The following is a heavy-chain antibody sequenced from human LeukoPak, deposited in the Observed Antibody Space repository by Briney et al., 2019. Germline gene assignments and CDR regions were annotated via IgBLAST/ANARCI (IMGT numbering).Heavy chain of an antibody. D-gene: IGHD3-3*01. V-gene: IGHV1-69*05. Sequence: GASVKVSCKASGGTFSNYAISWVRQAPGQGLEWMGEIIPIFGTAHYAQKFQGRVTITTDESTGTASTTTAYMEVSSLRSDDTAVYYCASRSGFWSGYLDYWGQGTLVTVSS. CDR1: GGTFSNYA. CDR3: ASRSGFWSGYLDY. CDR2: IIPIFGTA. J-gene: IGHJ4*02.